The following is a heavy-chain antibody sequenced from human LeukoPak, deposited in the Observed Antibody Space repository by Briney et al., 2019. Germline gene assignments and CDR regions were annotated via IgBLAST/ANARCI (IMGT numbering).Heavy chain of an antibody. CDR3: ARLVIPSHSRWFDP. CDR1: GFIFNNYA. Sequence: GGSLRLSCTASGFIFNNYAMSWVRQAPGQGLEWVSTISQGGETPYYADFVKGRFTVSRDNSKNTLYLQIDSLSAEDTAVYYCARLVIPSHSRWFDPWGQGTLVTVSS. V-gene: IGHV3-23*01. D-gene: IGHD2-21*01. CDR2: ISQGGETP. J-gene: IGHJ5*02.